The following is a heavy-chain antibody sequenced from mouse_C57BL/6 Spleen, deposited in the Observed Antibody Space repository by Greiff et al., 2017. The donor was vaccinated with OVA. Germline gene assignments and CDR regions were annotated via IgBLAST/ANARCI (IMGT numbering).Heavy chain of an antibody. Sequence: VQLPQSGPELVKPGASVKISCKASGYSFTGYYMNWVKQSPEKSLEWIGEINPRTGGTTYNQKFKAKATLTVDKSSSTAYMQLKSLTSEDSAVYYCARNYDYAWFAYWGQGTLVTVSA. CDR3: ARNYDYAWFAY. V-gene: IGHV1-42*01. D-gene: IGHD2-4*01. CDR2: INPRTGGT. J-gene: IGHJ3*01. CDR1: GYSFTGYY.